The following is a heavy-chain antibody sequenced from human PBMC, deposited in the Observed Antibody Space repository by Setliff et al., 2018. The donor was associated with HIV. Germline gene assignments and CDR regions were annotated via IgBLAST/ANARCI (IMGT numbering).Heavy chain of an antibody. Sequence: SETLSLTCAVSGYSISSGYYWGWIRQPPGKGLEWIGNIYHTGSISYNPSLKSRVTISVDMSKNHFSLKLSSVTAADTGVYYCARHRDPPGSSWIYYYYYMDLWGEGTTVTVSS. CDR2: IYHTGSI. J-gene: IGHJ6*03. V-gene: IGHV4-38-2*01. D-gene: IGHD6-13*01. CDR1: GYSISSGYY. CDR3: ARHRDPPGSSWIYYYYYMDL.